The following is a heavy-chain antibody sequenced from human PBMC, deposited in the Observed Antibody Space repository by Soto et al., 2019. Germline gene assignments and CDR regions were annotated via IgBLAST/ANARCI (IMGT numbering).Heavy chain of an antibody. Sequence: SETLSLTCTVSGGSVSSGSYSWSWIRQPPGKGLEWIGYIYHSGSTYYNPSLKSRVTISVDTSKNQLSLKLSSVTAADTAVYYCARQSCSSTSCYSWVSWFDPWGQGTLVTVSS. CDR2: IYHSGST. V-gene: IGHV4-30-2*01. CDR3: ARQSCSSTSCYSWVSWFDP. J-gene: IGHJ5*02. D-gene: IGHD2-2*01. CDR1: GGSVSSGSYS.